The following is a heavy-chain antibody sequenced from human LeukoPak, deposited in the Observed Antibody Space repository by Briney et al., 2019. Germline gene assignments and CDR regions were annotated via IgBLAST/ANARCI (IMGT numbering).Heavy chain of an antibody. D-gene: IGHD6-13*01. V-gene: IGHV4-34*01. J-gene: IGHJ4*02. Sequence: PSGTLSLTCAVSGGSFSGYYWSWIRQPPGKGLEWMGEINQSGRTNYNPSLKSRVTISVDTSTNQFSLKLSSVTAADTAVYYCARMPVIIPAAGHSDYWGPGTPVTVSS. CDR2: INQSGRT. CDR1: GGSFSGYY. CDR3: ARMPVIIPAAGHSDY.